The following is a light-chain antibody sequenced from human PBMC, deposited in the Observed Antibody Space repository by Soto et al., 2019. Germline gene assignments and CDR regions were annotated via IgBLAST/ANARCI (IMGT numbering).Light chain of an antibody. CDR2: DDN. Sequence: SYELTQPPSVSVAPGQTARITCGGNNIGSKSVHWYQQKPGQAPVLVVYDDNDRPSGIPERFSGSNSGNTATLTISRVEAGDEADYYCQVWDTTSDHPVFGGGTQLTVL. CDR3: QVWDTTSDHPV. J-gene: IGLJ3*02. V-gene: IGLV3-21*02. CDR1: NIGSKS.